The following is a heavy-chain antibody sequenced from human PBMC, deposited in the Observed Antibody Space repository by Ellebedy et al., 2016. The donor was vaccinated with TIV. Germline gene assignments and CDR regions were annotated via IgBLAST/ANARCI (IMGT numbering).Heavy chain of an antibody. CDR2: ISGSGGST. CDR3: AKDHRIAAAGTPYFDY. J-gene: IGHJ4*02. Sequence: GGSLRLXXAASGFTFSSYAMSWVRQAPGKGLEWVSAISGSGGSTYYADSVKGRFTISRDNSKNTLYLQMNSLRAEDTAVYYCAKDHRIAAAGTPYFDYWGQGTLVTVSS. CDR1: GFTFSSYA. D-gene: IGHD6-13*01. V-gene: IGHV3-23*01.